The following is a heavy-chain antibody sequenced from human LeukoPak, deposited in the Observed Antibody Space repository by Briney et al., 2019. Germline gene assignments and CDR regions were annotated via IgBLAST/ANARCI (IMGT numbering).Heavy chain of an antibody. D-gene: IGHD3-22*01. Sequence: SETLSLTCTVSGGSISSDDYYWSWIRQPPGKGLEWLGYIYYSGSTYYNPSLKSRVTISVDTSKNQFSLKLSSVTAADTAVYYCARSLYYYDSSGYFRPYYFDYWGQGTLVTVS. J-gene: IGHJ4*02. CDR1: GGSISSDDYY. V-gene: IGHV4-30-4*01. CDR3: ARSLYYYDSSGYFRPYYFDY. CDR2: IYYSGST.